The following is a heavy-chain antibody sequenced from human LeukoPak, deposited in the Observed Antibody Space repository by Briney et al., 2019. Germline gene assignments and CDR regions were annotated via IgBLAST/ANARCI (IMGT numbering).Heavy chain of an antibody. CDR2: ISYDGINK. V-gene: IGHV3-30*18. Sequence: PGRSLTLSWPASGFTFSSYGMHWVRPPPGKGLEWVAVISYDGINKYHADSVKGRFTISRDNTKNTLYLQMNSLRAEDTALYYCANLYGDSGLDDWGQGALVTVSS. CDR1: GFTFSSYG. J-gene: IGHJ4*02. CDR3: ANLYGDSGLDD. D-gene: IGHD4-17*01.